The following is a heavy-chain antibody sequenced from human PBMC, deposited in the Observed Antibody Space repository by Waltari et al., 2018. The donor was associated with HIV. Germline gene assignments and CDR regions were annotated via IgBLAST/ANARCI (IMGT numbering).Heavy chain of an antibody. CDR1: GYTFIGYF. D-gene: IGHD3-16*01. Sequence: QDQLIQSGTEVKAPGASLRVSCRASGYTFIGYFIHWVRQAPGQGLEWMGDLNPRSGDTEYAQKFRGRVTLTGDTSVNTAYLDLKGLRFDDTATYFCHRPWDSDHWGSDLWGQGTLVIVS. V-gene: IGHV1-2*02. J-gene: IGHJ4*01. CDR3: HRPWDSDHWGSDL. CDR2: LNPRSGDT.